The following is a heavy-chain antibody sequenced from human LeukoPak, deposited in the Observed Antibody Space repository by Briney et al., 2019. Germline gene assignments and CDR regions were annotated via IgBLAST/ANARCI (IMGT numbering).Heavy chain of an antibody. V-gene: IGHV3-7*03. CDR2: IKLDGSEK. D-gene: IGHD3-3*01. Sequence: GGSLRLSCVASGFTFGKYWMSWVRQAPGKGLEWVANIKLDGSEKNYVDSVKGRFTISRDNSKNSLYLQMNSLRVEDTAVFYCARDQYDTWSRRGNFDSWGQGTLVIVSS. CDR1: GFTFGKYW. J-gene: IGHJ4*02. CDR3: ARDQYDTWSRRGNFDS.